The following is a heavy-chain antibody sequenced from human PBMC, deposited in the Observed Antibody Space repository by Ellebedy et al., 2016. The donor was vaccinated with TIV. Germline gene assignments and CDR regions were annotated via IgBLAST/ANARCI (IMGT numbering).Heavy chain of an antibody. Sequence: SGPTLVXPTPTLTLTCTFSGFSLSTSGVDVGWIRHPPGKALEWLALIYWDDDKRYSPSLKSRLTITKDTSKNQVVLTMTNMDPVDTATYYCAHTITMVRGVITYHYYGMDVWGQGTTVTVSS. CDR3: AHTITMVRGVITYHYYGMDV. V-gene: IGHV2-5*02. CDR1: GFSLSTSGVD. J-gene: IGHJ6*02. D-gene: IGHD3-10*01. CDR2: IYWDDDK.